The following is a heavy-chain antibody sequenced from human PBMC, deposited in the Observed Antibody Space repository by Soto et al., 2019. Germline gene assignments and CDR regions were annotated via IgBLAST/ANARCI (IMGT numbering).Heavy chain of an antibody. Sequence: QVQVVESGGGVVQPGRSLRLSCAASGFTFRSFGMHWVRQAPGKGLEWVSLIWYDGSKKSYGDSVKGRFTISRANSRNTVYLQMNSLRADDTAVYYCARDASYYSLWSGYYPSRNGMDVWGQGTTVTVSS. J-gene: IGHJ6*02. CDR2: IWYDGSKK. V-gene: IGHV3-33*01. CDR1: GFTFRSFG. D-gene: IGHD3-3*01. CDR3: ARDASYYSLWSGYYPSRNGMDV.